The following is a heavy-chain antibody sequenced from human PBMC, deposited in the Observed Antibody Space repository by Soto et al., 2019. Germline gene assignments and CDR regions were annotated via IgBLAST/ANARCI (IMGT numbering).Heavy chain of an antibody. Sequence: GASVKVSCKASGYTFTNYGVSWVRQAPGQGLEWMGWIGGYKGNTNYAQKLQGRVTMTTDTSTSTAYMELRSLRSDDTAVYYCASRVAAAELYWGQGTLVTVSS. J-gene: IGHJ4*02. V-gene: IGHV1-18*01. CDR2: IGGYKGNT. CDR1: GYTFTNYG. D-gene: IGHD6-13*01. CDR3: ASRVAAAELY.